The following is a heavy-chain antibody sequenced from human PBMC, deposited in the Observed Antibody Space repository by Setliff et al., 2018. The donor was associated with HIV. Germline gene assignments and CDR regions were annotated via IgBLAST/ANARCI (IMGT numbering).Heavy chain of an antibody. J-gene: IGHJ4*02. D-gene: IGHD3-10*01. CDR1: GYRFNNYW. CDR2: IYPGDMDV. V-gene: IGHV5-51*01. Sequence: PGESLKISCKASGYRFNNYWIGWVRQMPGKGLEWMGIIYPGDMDVKYNPSFQGRVTISAVRFRTTTYLQWSGLKASDTAIYYCARGGYWYDDNPYYRPLDYWGQGTLVTVSS. CDR3: ARGGYWYDDNPYYRPLDY.